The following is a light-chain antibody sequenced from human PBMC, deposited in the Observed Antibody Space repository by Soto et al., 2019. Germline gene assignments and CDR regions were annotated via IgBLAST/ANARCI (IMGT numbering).Light chain of an antibody. CDR2: DVS. CDR3: CSYAGSYTYV. V-gene: IGLV2-11*01. J-gene: IGLJ1*01. Sequence: QSALTQPRSVSGSPGQSVTISCTGTSSDVGGYNFVSWYQQYPGKAPKLMIYDVSKRPSGVPDRFSGSKSGNTASLTISGLQAADEADYYCCSYAGSYTYVFGSGTKGTVL. CDR1: SSDVGGYNF.